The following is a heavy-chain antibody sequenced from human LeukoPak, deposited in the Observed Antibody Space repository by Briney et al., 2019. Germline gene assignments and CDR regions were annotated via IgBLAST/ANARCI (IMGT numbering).Heavy chain of an antibody. CDR1: GFAFSGFA. D-gene: IGHD1-1*01. Sequence: GGSLRLSCSASGFAFSGFAMGWVRQAPGKGLEWVSAISGSGGSTYYADSVKGRFTISRDNSKNTLYLQMNSLRAGDTAVYYCVRVAKERVGGVYYFDYWGQGTLVTVSS. J-gene: IGHJ4*02. CDR3: VRVAKERVGGVYYFDY. CDR2: ISGSGGST. V-gene: IGHV3-23*01.